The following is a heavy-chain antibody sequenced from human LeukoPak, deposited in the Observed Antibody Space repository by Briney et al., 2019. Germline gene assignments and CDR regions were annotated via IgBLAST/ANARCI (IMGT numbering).Heavy chain of an antibody. CDR3: ARDGGYGSGSYYMWFDP. D-gene: IGHD3-10*01. V-gene: IGHV4-31*11. CDR1: GGSISSGGYY. Sequence: SETLSLTCAVYGGSISSGGYYWSWIRQHPGKGLEWIGYIYYSGSTYYNPSLKSRVTISVDTSKNQFSLKLSSVTAADTAVYYCARDGGYGSGSYYMWFDPWGQGTLVTVSS. CDR2: IYYSGST. J-gene: IGHJ5*02.